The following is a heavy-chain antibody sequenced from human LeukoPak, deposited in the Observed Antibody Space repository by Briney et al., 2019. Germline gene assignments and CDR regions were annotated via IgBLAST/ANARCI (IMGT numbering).Heavy chain of an antibody. Sequence: GGSLRLSCAASGVAFSAYGMHWIRQAPGKGLEWVAMISYDGSNKYYADSVKGRFTISRDNSKNTLYLQMNSLRAEDTAVYYCATQERDYWGQGTLVTVSS. V-gene: IGHV3-30*03. CDR2: ISYDGSNK. CDR3: ATQERDY. J-gene: IGHJ4*02. CDR1: GVAFSAYG.